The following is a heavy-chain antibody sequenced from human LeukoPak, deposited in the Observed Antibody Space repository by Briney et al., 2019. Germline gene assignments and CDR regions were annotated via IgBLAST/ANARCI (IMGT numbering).Heavy chain of an antibody. CDR1: GGSFSGYY. V-gene: IGHV4-34*01. J-gene: IGHJ6*03. CDR2: INHSGST. D-gene: IGHD6-6*01. CDR3: ARGAGYSSSSGSSDYYYYYYTHV. Sequence: SETLSLTCAVYGGSFSGYYWSWIRQPPGEGLEWIGEINHSGSTNYNPSLKSRVTISVDTSKNQFSLKLSSVTAADTAVYYCARGAGYSSSSGSSDYYYYYYTHVWGKGTTVTVSS.